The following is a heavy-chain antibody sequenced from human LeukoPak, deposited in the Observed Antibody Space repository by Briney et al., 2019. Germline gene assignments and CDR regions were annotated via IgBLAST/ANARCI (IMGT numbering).Heavy chain of an antibody. CDR3: ASHGSGSYPFDY. V-gene: IGHV3-7*01. Sequence: GGSLRLSCAASGFTFSHFWMSWVRQAPGKGLEWVAYIKKTGSETYYVDSVKGRFTITRDNTRNSLFLQMYSLRAEDTAVYYCASHGSGSYPFDYWGQGTLVTVSS. CDR1: GFTFSHFW. CDR2: IKKTGSET. D-gene: IGHD3-10*01. J-gene: IGHJ4*02.